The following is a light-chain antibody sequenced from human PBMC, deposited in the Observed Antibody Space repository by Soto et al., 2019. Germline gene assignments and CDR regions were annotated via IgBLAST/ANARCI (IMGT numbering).Light chain of an antibody. Sequence: EIVMTQSPATLSVAQGETATLSSRASHSVSSNLAWYQQKPGQPPKLLIYAASTRATVIPARFSGSGSGTEFTLTISSLQSEDFAVYYCQQYNVWPLTFGGGTKVEFK. CDR1: HSVSSN. V-gene: IGKV3-15*01. CDR2: AAS. J-gene: IGKJ4*02. CDR3: QQYNVWPLT.